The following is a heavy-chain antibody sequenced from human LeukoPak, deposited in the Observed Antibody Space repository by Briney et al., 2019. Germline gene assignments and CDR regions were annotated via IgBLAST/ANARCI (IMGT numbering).Heavy chain of an antibody. CDR3: ARGSGRYYVGYWYFDL. CDR1: EYTFTTYY. CDR2: INPGSGGT. Sequence: GASVKVSCKASEYTFTTYYIHWVRQAPGQGLEWMGRINPGSGGTNYAQKFQGRGTMTGNTSISTAYMELSRLRSDDTAVYYCARGSGRYYVGYWYFDLWGRGTLVTVSS. J-gene: IGHJ2*01. V-gene: IGHV1-2*06. D-gene: IGHD3-10*01.